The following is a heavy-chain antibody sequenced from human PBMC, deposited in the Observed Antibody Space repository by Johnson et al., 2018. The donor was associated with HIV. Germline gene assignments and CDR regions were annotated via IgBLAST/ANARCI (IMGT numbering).Heavy chain of an antibody. V-gene: IGHV3-11*04. J-gene: IGHJ3*02. CDR2: ISSSGSTI. Sequence: QVQLVESGGGVVQPGRSLRLSCAASGFTFSDYYMSWIRQAPGKGLEWVSYISSSGSTIYYADSVKGRFTISRDNSKNTLYLQMNSLRAEDTAVYFCARGPIVDDAFDIWGQGTVVSVST. CDR1: GFTFSDYY. CDR3: ARGPIVDDAFDI. D-gene: IGHD3-16*02.